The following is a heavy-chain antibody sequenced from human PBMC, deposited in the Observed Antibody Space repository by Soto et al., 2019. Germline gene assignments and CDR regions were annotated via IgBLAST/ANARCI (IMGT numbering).Heavy chain of an antibody. CDR3: ARVEAYQDVSNYYYYYYMDV. CDR1: GDSVSSNSAA. Sequence: SQTLSLTCAISGDSVSSNSAAWNWIRQSPSRGLEWLGRTYYRSKWYNDYAVSVKSRITINPDTSKNQFSLQLNSVTPEDTAVYYCARVEAYQDVSNYYYYYYMDVWGQGTTVTVSS. D-gene: IGHD2-15*01. V-gene: IGHV6-1*01. CDR2: TYYRSKWYN. J-gene: IGHJ6*03.